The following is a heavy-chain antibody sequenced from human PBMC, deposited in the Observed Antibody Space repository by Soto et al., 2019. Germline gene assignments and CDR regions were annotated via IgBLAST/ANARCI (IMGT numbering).Heavy chain of an antibody. D-gene: IGHD5-18*01. Sequence: EVQLLEYGGGMVQPGGSLRLSCAASGFTFSSSAMTWVRQAPGKGLEWVSAISASGGSTYYTDSVKGRFTISRDNSKNTLYLQMNSLRAEDTAVYYCARDRRGYSYGLYYFDYWGQGTLVTVSS. CDR1: GFTFSSSA. CDR2: ISASGGST. V-gene: IGHV3-23*01. CDR3: ARDRRGYSYGLYYFDY. J-gene: IGHJ4*02.